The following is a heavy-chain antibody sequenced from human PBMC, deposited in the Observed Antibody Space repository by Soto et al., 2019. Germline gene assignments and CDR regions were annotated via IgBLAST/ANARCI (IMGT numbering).Heavy chain of an antibody. Sequence: GGSLRLSCAASGFTFSSYWMSWVRQAPGKGLEWVANIKQDGSEKYYVDSVKGRFTISRDNSKNTLNLQMDSLRAEDTAVYYCAKKSADSSGYYDYWGQGTVVTVSS. D-gene: IGHD2-15*01. V-gene: IGHV3-7*03. CDR3: AKKSADSSGYYDY. CDR2: IKQDGSEK. CDR1: GFTFSSYW. J-gene: IGHJ4*02.